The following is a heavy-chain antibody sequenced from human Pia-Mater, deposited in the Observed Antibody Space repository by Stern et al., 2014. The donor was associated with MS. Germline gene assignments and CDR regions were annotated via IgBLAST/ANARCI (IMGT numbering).Heavy chain of an antibody. J-gene: IGHJ4*02. V-gene: IGHV3-73*01. CDR2: IRGKGNNYAT. Sequence: VQLQESGGGLVQPGGSLKLSCAVSGFNFSGSAMHWVRQASGKGLEWVGRIRGKGNNYATAYAASVEGRFIISRDDSKNMAYLQMNSLKSEDTALYYCTSLIDYWGQGTLVTVSP. CDR1: GFNFSGSA. CDR3: TSLIDY.